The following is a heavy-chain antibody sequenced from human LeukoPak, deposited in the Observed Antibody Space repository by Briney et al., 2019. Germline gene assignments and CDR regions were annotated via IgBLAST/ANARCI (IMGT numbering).Heavy chain of an antibody. Sequence: GGSLRLSCAASGFTFSNSAMNWVRQAPGKGLEWVSSISGSGGTTYYADSVKGRFTISRDNSKTTLFLQMISLRADDTAVYYCATGRGSDGIRSRYCPWGQGTLVTVSS. V-gene: IGHV3-23*01. CDR1: GFTFSNSA. J-gene: IGHJ5*02. D-gene: IGHD2-15*01. CDR2: ISGSGGTT. CDR3: ATGRGSDGIRSRYCP.